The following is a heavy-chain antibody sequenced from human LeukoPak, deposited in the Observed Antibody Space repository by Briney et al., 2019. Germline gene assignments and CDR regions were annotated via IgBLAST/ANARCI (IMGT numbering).Heavy chain of an antibody. D-gene: IGHD3-22*01. CDR3: AREFSGYDSSGYYPLDY. J-gene: IGHJ4*02. Sequence: ASVKVSCKASGYTFTSYGISWVRRAPGQGLEWMGWISAYNGNTNYAQKLQGRVTMTTDTSTSTAYMELRSLRSDDTAVYYCAREFSGYDSSGYYPLDYWGQGTLVTVSS. V-gene: IGHV1-18*01. CDR2: ISAYNGNT. CDR1: GYTFTSYG.